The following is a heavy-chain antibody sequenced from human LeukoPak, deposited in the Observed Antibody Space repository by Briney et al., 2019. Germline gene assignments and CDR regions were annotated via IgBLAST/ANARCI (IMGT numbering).Heavy chain of an antibody. V-gene: IGHV4-31*11. CDR2: IYDSGAT. D-gene: IGHD1-14*01. Sequence: MSSETLSLTCAVSGGSISDGGYYWSWIRQHPGKGLEWIGYIYDSGATYYSPALQSRVAISVDTSDNKFSLKLRSLTAADTAVYYCERGGDRRGFDYWGQGTLVTVSS. J-gene: IGHJ4*02. CDR1: GGSISDGGYY. CDR3: ERGGDRRGFDY.